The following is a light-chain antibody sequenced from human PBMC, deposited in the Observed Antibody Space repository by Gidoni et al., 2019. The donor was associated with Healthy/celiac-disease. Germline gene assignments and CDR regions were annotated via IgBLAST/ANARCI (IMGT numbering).Light chain of an antibody. Sequence: DIQMTQPPSSLSASVGDRVTITCRASQRISSYLTWYQQKPGKAPKLLIYAAASLQSGVPSRFSGSGSGTDVTLTISSRQPEDFATYYCQQSYSTPPYTFGQGTKLEIK. CDR3: QQSYSTPPYT. CDR1: QRISSY. V-gene: IGKV1-39*01. CDR2: AAA. J-gene: IGKJ2*01.